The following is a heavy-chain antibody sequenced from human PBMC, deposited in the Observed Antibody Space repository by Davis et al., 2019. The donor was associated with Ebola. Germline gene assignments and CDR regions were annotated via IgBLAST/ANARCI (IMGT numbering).Heavy chain of an antibody. J-gene: IGHJ4*02. CDR3: ARDSRLYYYDSSGSYYFDY. V-gene: IGHV1-69*13. CDR1: GYTFTSYD. Sequence: SVKVSCKASGYTFTSYDINWVRQAPGQGLEWMGGIIPIFGTANYAQKFQGRVTITADESTSTAYMELSSLRSEDTAVYYCARDSRLYYYDSSGSYYFDYWGQGTLVTVSS. CDR2: IIPIFGTA. D-gene: IGHD3-22*01.